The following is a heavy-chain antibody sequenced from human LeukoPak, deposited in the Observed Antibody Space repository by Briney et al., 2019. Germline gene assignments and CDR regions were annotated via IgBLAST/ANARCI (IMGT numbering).Heavy chain of an antibody. Sequence: GGSLRLSCAASVFTFSNYWMSWVPQAPGKGREWVANIKQDGSEKYYVDPVRGRFTISRDNAKNSLYLQMNSLRAEDTAVYYCARDPRIFGVVIVPDYWGQGTLVTVSS. D-gene: IGHD3-3*01. CDR2: IKQDGSEK. J-gene: IGHJ4*02. CDR1: VFTFSNYW. V-gene: IGHV3-7*01. CDR3: ARDPRIFGVVIVPDY.